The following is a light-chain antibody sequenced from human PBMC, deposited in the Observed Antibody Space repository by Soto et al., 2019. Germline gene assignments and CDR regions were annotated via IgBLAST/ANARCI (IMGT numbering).Light chain of an antibody. CDR3: TSYTTNKTPL. J-gene: IGLJ2*01. Sequence: QYALTQPASVSGSPGQSITISCTGTSSDVGGYNYVSWYQQHPGKAPKLMIYDVSSRPSGVSNRFSGSKSGNTASLTISGLLSEDEADYYCTSYTTNKTPLFGGGTKLTV. V-gene: IGLV2-14*03. CDR2: DVS. CDR1: SSDVGGYNY.